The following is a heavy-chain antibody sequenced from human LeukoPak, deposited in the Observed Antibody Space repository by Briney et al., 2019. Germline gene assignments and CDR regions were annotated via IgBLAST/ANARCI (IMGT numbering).Heavy chain of an antibody. D-gene: IGHD2-15*01. CDR3: ARVLNDCSGGSCYVGLSDYYYYGMDV. CDR1: GGSISSYY. CDR2: IYYSGST. Sequence: SETLSFTCTVSGGSISSYYWSWIRQPPGKGLEWIGYIYYSGSTNYNPSLKSRVTISVDTSKNQFSLKLSSVTAADTAVYYCARVLNDCSGGSCYVGLSDYYYYGMDVWGKGTTVTVSS. J-gene: IGHJ6*04. V-gene: IGHV4-59*01.